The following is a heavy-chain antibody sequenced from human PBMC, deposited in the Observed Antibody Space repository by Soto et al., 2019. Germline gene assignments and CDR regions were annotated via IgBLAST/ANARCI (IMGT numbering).Heavy chain of an antibody. CDR2: TYYRSKWYN. D-gene: IGHD5-12*01. CDR1: GDSVSSNSAA. Sequence: QVQLQQSGPGLVKPSQTLSLTCAISGDSVSSNSAAWNWIRQSPSRGLEWLGRTYYRSKWYNDYAVSVKSRITINPDTSKNQFYLQLNSVTPEDTAVYYCAREPHMATSDHDAFDIWGQGTMVTVSS. V-gene: IGHV6-1*01. CDR3: AREPHMATSDHDAFDI. J-gene: IGHJ3*02.